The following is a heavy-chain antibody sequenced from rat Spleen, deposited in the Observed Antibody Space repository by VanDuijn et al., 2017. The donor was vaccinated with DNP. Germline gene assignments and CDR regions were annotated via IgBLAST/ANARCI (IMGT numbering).Heavy chain of an antibody. V-gene: IGHV2-72*01. J-gene: IGHJ3*01. CDR2: IWAGGST. CDR1: GFSLTSNG. Sequence: QVQLEESGPGLMQPSETLSLTCTVSGFSLTSNGVGWVRQPLGKGLVWMGTIWAGGSTDYNSTLKSRLSISRDTSKSQVFLKMNSLQTEDTAIYFCARDYYSSSFVYWGEGTLVTVSS. D-gene: IGHD1-2*01. CDR3: ARDYYSSSFVY.